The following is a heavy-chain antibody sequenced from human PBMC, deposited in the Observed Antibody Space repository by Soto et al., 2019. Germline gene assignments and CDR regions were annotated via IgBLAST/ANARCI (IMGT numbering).Heavy chain of an antibody. J-gene: IGHJ4*02. CDR3: AKVYYDSSGNAQGGFDY. CDR2: IKTSGGGT. CDR1: GYIFTNYY. V-gene: IGHV1-46*01. D-gene: IGHD3-22*01. Sequence: QVQLVQSGAEVKKPGASVKVSCRASGYIFTNYYSHWVRLAPGQGLEWKCIIKTSGGGTNYAQKFQGRVSITRDTSTSTVYMELSSLRSEDTCVYYCAKVYYDSSGNAQGGFDYWGQGTLVTVSS.